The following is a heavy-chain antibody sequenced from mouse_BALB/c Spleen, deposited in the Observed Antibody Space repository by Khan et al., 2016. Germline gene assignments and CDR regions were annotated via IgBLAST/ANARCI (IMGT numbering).Heavy chain of an antibody. Sequence: EVQLQESGPGLVKPSQSLSLTCTVTGYSITSDYAWNWIRQFPGNKLEWLGYISYSGSTRYSPSLKSRVSITRDTSNNQFFLQLNSVTTEDTGTYLCARTPAAYYAMDYWGQGTSVTVSS. CDR1: GYSITSDYA. CDR3: ARTPAAYYAMDY. V-gene: IGHV3-2*02. CDR2: ISYSGST. J-gene: IGHJ4*01.